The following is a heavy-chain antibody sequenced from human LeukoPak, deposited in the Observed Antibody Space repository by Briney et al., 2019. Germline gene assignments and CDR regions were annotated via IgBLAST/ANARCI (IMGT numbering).Heavy chain of an antibody. CDR1: GFTFSKAW. J-gene: IGHJ6*02. Sequence: GGSLRLSCVASGFTFSKAWMNWVRQVPGKGLEWVGRIKTKTDSGATEYAPPVKGRFTISRDDSENTVYLQMNSLKAEDTAVYYCTTDKADIVLPYYYYGMDVWGQGTTVTVSS. V-gene: IGHV3-15*01. CDR3: TTDKADIVLPYYYYGMDV. CDR2: IKTKTDSGAT. D-gene: IGHD5-12*01.